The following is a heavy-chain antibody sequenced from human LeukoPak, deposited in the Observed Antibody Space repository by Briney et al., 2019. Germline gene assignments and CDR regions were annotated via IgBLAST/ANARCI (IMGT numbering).Heavy chain of an antibody. CDR1: GGTFSSYA. J-gene: IGHJ6*02. CDR3: ARALSRNNHDPVPAILHYYYYYGMDV. D-gene: IGHD1-14*01. CDR2: IIPIFGTA. Sequence: SVKVSFTASGGTFSSYAISWVRQAPGQGLEWMGGIIPIFGTANYAQKFQGRVTITADESTSTAYMELSSLRSEDTAVYYCARALSRNNHDPVPAILHYYYYYGMDVWGQGTTVTVSS. V-gene: IGHV1-69*01.